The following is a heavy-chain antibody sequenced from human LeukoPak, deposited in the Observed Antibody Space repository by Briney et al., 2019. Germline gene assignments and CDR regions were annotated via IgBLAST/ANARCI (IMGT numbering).Heavy chain of an antibody. Sequence: GGSLRLSCTASGFTFSSYAMSWVRQAPGKGLDWVSSISPTSAYIYYQDSVKGRFTISRDDAKNSLYLEMDSLRAEDTAVYYCARTIYYYESTSYFSDAFDVWGQGTMVTVSS. CDR2: ISPTSAYI. CDR3: ARTIYYYESTSYFSDAFDV. CDR1: GFTFSSYA. V-gene: IGHV3-21*01. D-gene: IGHD3-22*01. J-gene: IGHJ3*01.